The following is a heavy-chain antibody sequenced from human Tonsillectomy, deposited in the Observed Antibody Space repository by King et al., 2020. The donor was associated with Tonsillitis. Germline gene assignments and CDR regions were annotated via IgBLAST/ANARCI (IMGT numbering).Heavy chain of an antibody. CDR3: ARDMRNYDFWSGYGYYYYMDV. J-gene: IGHJ6*03. CDR2: MNPNSGNT. V-gene: IGHV1-8*01. Sequence: VQLVESGAEVKKPGASVKVSCKASGYTFTSYDINWVRQATGQGLEWMGWMNPNSGNTGYAQKFQGRVTMTRNTSISTAYMELSSLRSEDPAVYYCARDMRNYDFWSGYGYYYYMDVWGKGTTVTVSS. CDR1: GYTFTSYD. D-gene: IGHD3-3*01.